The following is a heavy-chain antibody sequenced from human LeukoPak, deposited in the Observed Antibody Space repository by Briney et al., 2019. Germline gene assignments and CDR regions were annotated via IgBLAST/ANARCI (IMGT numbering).Heavy chain of an antibody. CDR1: GYTFTSYG. J-gene: IGHJ4*02. D-gene: IGHD6-19*01. CDR2: ISAYNGNT. CDR3: ARRGDSSGWYSSLDY. V-gene: IGHV1-18*01. Sequence: GASVKVSCKASGYTFTSYGISWVRQAPGQGLEWMGWISAYNGNTNYAQKLQGRVTMTTDTSTSTAYMELCSLRSEDTAVYYCARRGDSSGWYSSLDYWGQGTLVTVSS.